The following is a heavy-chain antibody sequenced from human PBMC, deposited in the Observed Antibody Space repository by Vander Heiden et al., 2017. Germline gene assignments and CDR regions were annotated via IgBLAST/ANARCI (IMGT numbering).Heavy chain of an antibody. V-gene: IGHV3-21*01. CDR1: GFTFSSYS. J-gene: IGHJ4*02. CDR3: ARDGDYYDSSGHVDY. D-gene: IGHD3-22*01. Sequence: EVQLVESGGGLVKPGGSLRLSCAASGFTFSSYSMNWVRQAPGKGLELVSSISSSSSYIYYADSVKGRFTISRDNAKNSLYLQMNSLRAEDTAVYYCARDGDYYDSSGHVDYWGQGTLVTVSS. CDR2: ISSSSSYI.